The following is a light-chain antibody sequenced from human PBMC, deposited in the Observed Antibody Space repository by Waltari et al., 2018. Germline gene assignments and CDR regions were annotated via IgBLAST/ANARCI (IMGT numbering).Light chain of an antibody. CDR1: QSISTY. J-gene: IGKJ2*01. Sequence: DIQMTQSPSSLSASVGDRVPITCRASQSISTYLNWYQVKPGKAPKLLISAASTLQSGVPSRFSGSGSGADFTHTISNLQPDDYATYYCQQSYSIPCAFGQGTKLEIK. CDR2: AAS. CDR3: QQSYSIPCA. V-gene: IGKV1-39*01.